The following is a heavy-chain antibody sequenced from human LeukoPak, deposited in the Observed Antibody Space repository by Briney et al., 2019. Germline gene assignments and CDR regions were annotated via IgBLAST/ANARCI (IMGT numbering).Heavy chain of an antibody. V-gene: IGHV1-2*02. CDR3: ARNMVRGVSVGYMDV. CDR2: INPNSGGT. J-gene: IGHJ6*03. Sequence: ASVKVSCKASGYTFTGYYMHWVRQAPGQGLEWMGWINPNSGGTNYARKFQGRVTMTRDTSISTAYMELSRLRSDDTAVYYCARNMVRGVSVGYMDVWGKGTTVTVSS. D-gene: IGHD3-10*01. CDR1: GYTFTGYY.